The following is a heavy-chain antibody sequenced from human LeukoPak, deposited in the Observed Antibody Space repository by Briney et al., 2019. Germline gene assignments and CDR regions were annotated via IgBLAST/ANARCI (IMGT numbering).Heavy chain of an antibody. J-gene: IGHJ2*01. D-gene: IGHD6-13*01. CDR2: INHSGST. Sequence: KPSETLSLNCAVYGGSFSGYYWSWIRRPPGKGLEWIGEINHSGSTNYNPSLKSRVTISVDTSKNQFSLKLSSVTAADTAVYYCARGTGIAVAADYWYFDLWGRGTLVTVSS. CDR1: GGSFSGYY. V-gene: IGHV4-34*01. CDR3: ARGTGIAVAADYWYFDL.